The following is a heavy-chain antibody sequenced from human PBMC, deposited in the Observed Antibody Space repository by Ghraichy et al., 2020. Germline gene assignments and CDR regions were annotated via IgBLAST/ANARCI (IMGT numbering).Heavy chain of an antibody. Sequence: SQTLSLTCAISGDSVSSNSAAWNWIRQSPSRGLGWLGRTYFRSKWFHEYAVAVKSRISVDPDTSKNQFSLRLNSVTPEDTAVYYCARDHYTSTWRDYYGMDVRGQLTTATVSS. CDR2: TYFRSKWFH. J-gene: IGHJ6*02. CDR3: ARDHYTSTWRDYYGMDV. D-gene: IGHD3-3*01. CDR1: GDSVSSNSAA. V-gene: IGHV6-1*01.